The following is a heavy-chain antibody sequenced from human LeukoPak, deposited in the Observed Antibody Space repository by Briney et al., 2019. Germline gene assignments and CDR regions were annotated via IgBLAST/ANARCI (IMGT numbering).Heavy chain of an antibody. J-gene: IGHJ6*03. CDR1: GGSISSYY. Sequence: SETLSLTCTVSGGSISSYYWSWIRQPPGKGLEWIGYIYYSGSTNYNPSLKSRVTISVDTSKNQFSLKLSSVTAADTAVYYCARVSLTTGNYNYYMDVWGKGTTVTVSS. CDR3: ARVSLTTGNYNYYMDV. D-gene: IGHD3-9*01. CDR2: IYYSGST. V-gene: IGHV4-59*01.